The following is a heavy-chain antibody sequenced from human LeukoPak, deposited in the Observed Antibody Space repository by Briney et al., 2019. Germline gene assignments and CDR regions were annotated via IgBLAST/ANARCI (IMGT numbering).Heavy chain of an antibody. CDR1: GDSVSSNSAA. Sequence: SQTLSLTCAISGDSVSSNSAAWNWIRQSPSRGLEWLGRTYYRSKWYNDYAVSVKSRITINPDTSKNQFSLQLNSVTPEDTAVYYCAREGALRVTPRIPDYYYYMDVWGKGTTVTISS. V-gene: IGHV6-1*01. J-gene: IGHJ6*03. D-gene: IGHD2-21*02. CDR3: AREGALRVTPRIPDYYYYMDV. CDR2: TYYRSKWYN.